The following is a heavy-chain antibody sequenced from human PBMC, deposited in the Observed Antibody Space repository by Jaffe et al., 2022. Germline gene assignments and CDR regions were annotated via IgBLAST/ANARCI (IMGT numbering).Heavy chain of an antibody. Sequence: QVQLQQWGAGLLKPSETLSLTCAVYGGSFSGYYWSWIRQPPGKGLEWIGEINHSGSTNYNPSLKSRVTISVDTSKNQFSLKLSSVTAADTAVYYCARGHRITMVRGVIIPHFDYWGQGTLVTVSS. CDR2: INHSGST. D-gene: IGHD3-10*01. J-gene: IGHJ4*02. CDR3: ARGHRITMVRGVIIPHFDY. V-gene: IGHV4-34*01. CDR1: GGSFSGYY.